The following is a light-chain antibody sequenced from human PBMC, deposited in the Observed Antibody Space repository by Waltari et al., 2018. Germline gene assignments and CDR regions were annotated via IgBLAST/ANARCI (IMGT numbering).Light chain of an antibody. V-gene: IGKV1-5*03. CDR3: QQYDSFWT. J-gene: IGKJ1*01. CDR1: ESISNW. CDR2: KAS. Sequence: DIQMTQSPSTLSASLGDRVTITCRASESISNWLAWYQQKPGKAPKVLIHKASSLESGVQSRFSGSGAATEFTLTSSNLQPDDFATYYCQQYDSFWTFGQGTKVEIK.